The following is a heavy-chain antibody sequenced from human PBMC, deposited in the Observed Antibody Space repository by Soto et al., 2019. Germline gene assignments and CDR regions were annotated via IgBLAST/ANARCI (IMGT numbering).Heavy chain of an antibody. CDR2: ISSSGSTI. Sequence: GGSLRLSCAASGFTFSSYEMNWVRQAPGKGLEWVSYISSSGSTIYYADSVKGRFTISRDNAKNSLYLQMNSLRAEDTAVYYCAARRDGYNFRDYWGQGTLVTVSS. CDR1: GFTFSSYE. D-gene: IGHD5-12*01. J-gene: IGHJ4*02. CDR3: AARRDGYNFRDY. V-gene: IGHV3-48*03.